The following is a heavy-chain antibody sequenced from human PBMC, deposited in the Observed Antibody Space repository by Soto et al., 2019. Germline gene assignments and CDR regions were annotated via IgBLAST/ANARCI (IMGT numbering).Heavy chain of an antibody. J-gene: IGHJ6*02. D-gene: IGHD3-16*01. Sequence: EGQLVEYGGALIQPGWALRLSCAASGLTIRSNSRTWVRQAPGKGLEWVSLIDNGGDTWYGDYVKGRFIISRDNSKNTLDIQMNSLRAEDTAVYYCARGGSLYYYYGLDVWGQGTTVTVSS. V-gene: IGHV3-53*01. CDR3: ARGGSLYYYYGLDV. CDR1: GLTIRSNS. CDR2: IDNGGDT.